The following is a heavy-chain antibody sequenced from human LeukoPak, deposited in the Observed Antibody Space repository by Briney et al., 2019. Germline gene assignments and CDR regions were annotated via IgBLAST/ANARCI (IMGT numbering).Heavy chain of an antibody. CDR3: ARAWREAAAFVYFHH. CDR2: ISASSTTI. J-gene: IGHJ1*01. Sequence: PGRSLRLSCAASGFTFDDYAMHWVRQAPGKRLEWVSYISASSTTIYYADSVKGRFTISRDNAMNSLYLQMNSLRAEDTAVYYCARAWREAAAFVYFHHWGQGTLVTVSS. D-gene: IGHD6-13*01. V-gene: IGHV3-48*01. CDR1: GFTFDDYA.